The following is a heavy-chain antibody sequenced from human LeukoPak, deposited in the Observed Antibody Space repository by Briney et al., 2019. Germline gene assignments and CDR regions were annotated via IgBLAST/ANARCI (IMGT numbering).Heavy chain of an antibody. J-gene: IGHJ4*02. CDR3: ARHEEEDGYNAKTIDY. CDR1: GGSISSSSNY. CDR2: VYSTGSTT. Sequence: SETLSLTCTVSGGSISSSSNYWGWVRQPPGKGLEWIGTVYSTGSTTYSNPSLKSRVTISVDTSKNQFSLKLSSVTAADTAVYYSARHEEEDGYNAKTIDYWGQGTLVTVSS. D-gene: IGHD5-24*01. V-gene: IGHV4-39*01.